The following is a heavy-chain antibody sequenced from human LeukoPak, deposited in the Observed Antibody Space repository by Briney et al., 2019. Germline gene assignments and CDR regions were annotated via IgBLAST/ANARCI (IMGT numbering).Heavy chain of an antibody. D-gene: IGHD6-13*01. Sequence: GGSLRLSCAASRFTFSNYWMHWVRQAPGKGLEWVGFIRSKAHGGTTEYAASVKGRFTISRDDSKSIAYLQMNSLKTEDTAVYYCTRDVLSVYGQQMVRYYFDYWGQGTLVTVSS. CDR2: IRSKAHGGTT. CDR3: TRDVLSVYGQQMVRYYFDY. V-gene: IGHV3-49*04. CDR1: RFTFSNYW. J-gene: IGHJ4*02.